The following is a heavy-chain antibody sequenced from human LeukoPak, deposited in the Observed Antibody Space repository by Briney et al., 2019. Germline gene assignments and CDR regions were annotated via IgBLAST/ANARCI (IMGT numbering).Heavy chain of an antibody. CDR2: ISAYNGNT. V-gene: IGHV1-18*01. J-gene: IGHJ4*02. Sequence: ASVKVSCKASGYTFTIYSISWVRQAPGQGLEWMGWISAYNGNTNYAQKLQGRVTMTTDTSTSTAYMELRSLRSDDTAVYYCATQYCSRSSCYPYLVDYWGQGTLVTVSS. D-gene: IGHD2-2*01. CDR1: GYTFTIYS. CDR3: ATQYCSRSSCYPYLVDY.